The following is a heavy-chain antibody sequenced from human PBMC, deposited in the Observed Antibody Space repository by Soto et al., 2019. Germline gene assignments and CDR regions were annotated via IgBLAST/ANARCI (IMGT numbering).Heavy chain of an antibody. CDR3: ARASPYYYDSSGYPSTSFFDY. Sequence: QVQLVQSGAEVKKPGASVKVSCKASGYTFSSYAISWVRQAPGQGLEWMGGIIPIFGTANYAQKFQGRVTITADKSTSTAYMELSSLRSEDTAVYYCARASPYYYDSSGYPSTSFFDYWGQGTLVTVSS. V-gene: IGHV1-69*06. CDR2: IIPIFGTA. J-gene: IGHJ4*02. CDR1: GYTFSSYA. D-gene: IGHD3-22*01.